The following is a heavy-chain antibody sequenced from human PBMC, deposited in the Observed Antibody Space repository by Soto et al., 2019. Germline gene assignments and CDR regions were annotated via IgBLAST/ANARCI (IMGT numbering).Heavy chain of an antibody. V-gene: IGHV4-34*01. D-gene: IGHD2-2*01. CDR3: ARGSCSNTSCYASRWFDP. CDR2: INHSGST. J-gene: IGHJ5*02. CDR1: GGSFSGYY. Sequence: SETLSLTCAVYGGSFSGYYWSWIRQPPGKGLEWIGEINHSGSTNYNPSLKSRVTISVDTSKNQFSLKLSSVTAADTAVYYCARGSCSNTSCYASRWFDPWGQGTLVTVSS.